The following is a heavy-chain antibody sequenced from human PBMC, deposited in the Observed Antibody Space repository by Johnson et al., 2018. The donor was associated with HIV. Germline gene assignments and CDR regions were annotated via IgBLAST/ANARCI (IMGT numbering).Heavy chain of an antibody. V-gene: IGHV3-43D*03. CDR1: GFTFDDYA. Sequence: VQLVESGGGVVQPGGSLRLSCAASGFTFDDYAMHWVRQAQGKGLEWVSVISWNGGSTYYADSVEGRFTISRDNSRNSLYLQMKSLRAEDSALYYCARAEIYEGRVGDFAFDIWGRGTMVTVYS. CDR2: ISWNGGST. D-gene: IGHD3-10*01. CDR3: ARAEIYEGRVGDFAFDI. J-gene: IGHJ3*02.